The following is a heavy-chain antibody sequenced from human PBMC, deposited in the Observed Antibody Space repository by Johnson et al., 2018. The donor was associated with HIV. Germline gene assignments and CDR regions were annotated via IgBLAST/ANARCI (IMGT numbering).Heavy chain of an antibody. D-gene: IGHD3-10*01. CDR1: GFTFSSYW. J-gene: IGHJ3*02. CDR3: ARMVRYYYGSWSYDNVPWKDAFDI. CDR2: IKQDGSEK. V-gene: IGHV3-7*05. Sequence: VQLVESGGGLVQPGGSLRLSCAASGFTFSSYWMSWVRQAPGKGLEWMANIKQDGSEKYYVDSVRGRFTISRDNAKNSLYLQMNSLRAEDTAVYYCARMVRYYYGSWSYDNVPWKDAFDIGGQGTMVTVSS.